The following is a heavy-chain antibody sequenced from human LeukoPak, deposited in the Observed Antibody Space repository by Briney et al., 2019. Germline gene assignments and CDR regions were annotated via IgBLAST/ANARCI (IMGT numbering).Heavy chain of an antibody. V-gene: IGHV4-34*01. D-gene: IGHD6-6*01. CDR1: GGSFSGYY. J-gene: IGHJ5*02. Sequence: SETLSLTCAVYGGSFSGYYWSWIRQPPGKGLEWIGEINHSGSTNYNPSLKSRGTISVDTSKNQFSLKLSSVTAADTAVYYCARGRIEQLALDPWGQGTLVTVSS. CDR3: ARGRIEQLALDP. CDR2: INHSGST.